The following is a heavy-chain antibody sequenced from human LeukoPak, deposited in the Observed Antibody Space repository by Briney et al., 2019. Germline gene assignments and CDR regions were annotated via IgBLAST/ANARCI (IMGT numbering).Heavy chain of an antibody. CDR3: AKSRAYYYDSSDYYFDY. V-gene: IGHV3-23*01. J-gene: IGHJ4*02. CDR1: GFTFSSYA. CDR2: ISGSGGST. Sequence: GGSLRLSCAASGFTFSSYAMGWVRQAPGKGLEWVSAISGSGGSTYYADSVKGRFTISRDNSKNTLYLQMNSLRAEDTAVYYCAKSRAYYYDSSDYYFDYWGQGTLVTVSS. D-gene: IGHD3-22*01.